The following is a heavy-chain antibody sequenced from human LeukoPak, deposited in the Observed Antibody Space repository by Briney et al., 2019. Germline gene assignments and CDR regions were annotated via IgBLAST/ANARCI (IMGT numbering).Heavy chain of an antibody. CDR2: ITGRGDAA. Sequence: GGSLTLSCAASGFTFSSYAMTWVRQAPGRGMKWVSTITGRGDAANDADSVKGRFTISRDNSKSSLYLQMNSLRVEDTAVYHCAKGPRPDLSVLHTLERWGQGVLVTVSS. V-gene: IGHV3-23*01. J-gene: IGHJ4*02. D-gene: IGHD3-16*02. CDR3: AKGPRPDLSVLHTLER. CDR1: GFTFSSYA.